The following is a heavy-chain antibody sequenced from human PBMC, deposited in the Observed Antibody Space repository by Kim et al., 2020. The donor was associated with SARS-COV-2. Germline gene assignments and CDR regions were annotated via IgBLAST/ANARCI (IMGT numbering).Heavy chain of an antibody. CDR2: IRSKAYGGTT. CDR1: GFTFGDYA. CDR3: TCSTNAFDI. Sequence: GGSLRLSCTASGFTFGDYAMSWVRQAPGKGLEWVGFIRSKAYGGTTEYAASVKGRFTISRDDSKSIAYLQMNSLKTEDTAVYYCTCSTNAFDIWGQGTMVTVSS. V-gene: IGHV3-49*04. D-gene: IGHD2-2*01. J-gene: IGHJ3*02.